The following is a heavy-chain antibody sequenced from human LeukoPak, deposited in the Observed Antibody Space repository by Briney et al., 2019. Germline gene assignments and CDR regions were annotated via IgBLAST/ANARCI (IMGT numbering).Heavy chain of an antibody. V-gene: IGHV1-46*01. CDR3: ARETSQKGAHYMDV. CDR1: GYTFTN. J-gene: IGHJ6*03. CDR2: ITPSGGSA. D-gene: IGHD3-16*01. Sequence: ASVKVSCKASGYTFTNIHWVRQAPGQGLEWMGIITPSGGSATYAQTFQGRVTMTRDTSTSTAYMELSSLRSEDTAVYFCARETSQKGAHYMDVWGKGTTVTISS.